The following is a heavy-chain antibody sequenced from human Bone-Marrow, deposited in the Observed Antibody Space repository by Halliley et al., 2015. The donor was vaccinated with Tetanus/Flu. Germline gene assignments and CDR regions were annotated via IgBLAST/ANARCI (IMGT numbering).Heavy chain of an antibody. J-gene: IGHJ5*02. Sequence: WLGYIYSPGGANHNPSLRCRLTISIDTSKKQLSLKLNSVTAADTAVYYCARDFRGDANCFDPWGQGTLVTVSS. CDR2: IYSPGGA. CDR3: ARDFRGDANCFDP. V-gene: IGHV4-59*01. D-gene: IGHD7-27*01.